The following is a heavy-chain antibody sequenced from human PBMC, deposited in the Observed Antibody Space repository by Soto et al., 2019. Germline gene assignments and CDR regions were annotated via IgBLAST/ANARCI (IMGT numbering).Heavy chain of an antibody. Sequence: QVQLVQSGAEMKQPGAAVKRSCHASGYIFIHCFMHWVRQAPGQCLEWMGGLNPSSGTTTDAQKFKGRVTVNRDNSTRTVYRELSRMRSGDTAMYYCARSLGETTSLFDYWGQGSMVTVAA. CDR2: LNPSSGTT. CDR3: ARSLGETTSLFDY. V-gene: IGHV1-46*01. D-gene: IGHD1-26*01. J-gene: IGHJ4*02. CDR1: GYIFIHCF.